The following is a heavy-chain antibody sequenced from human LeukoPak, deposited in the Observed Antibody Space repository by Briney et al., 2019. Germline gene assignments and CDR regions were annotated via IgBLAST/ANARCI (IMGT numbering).Heavy chain of an antibody. V-gene: IGHV4-30-2*01. Sequence: SETLSLTCAVSGGSISSGGYSWSWIRQPPGEGLEWIGYIYHSGSTYYNPSLKSRVTISVDRSKNQFSLKLSSVTAADTAVYYCARGVAAAGIDYWGQGTLVTVSS. J-gene: IGHJ4*02. CDR1: GGSISSGGYS. CDR2: IYHSGST. CDR3: ARGVAAAGIDY. D-gene: IGHD6-13*01.